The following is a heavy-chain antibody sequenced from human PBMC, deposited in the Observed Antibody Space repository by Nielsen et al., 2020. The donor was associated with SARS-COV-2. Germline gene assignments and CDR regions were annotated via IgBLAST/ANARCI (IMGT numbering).Heavy chain of an antibody. D-gene: IGHD1-26*01. CDR3: AREDSWELLRTYDALDI. Sequence: GGSLRLSCAASGFPFSSFAMHWVRQAPGKGLEWVAVISFDGSDEYSADSVKGRFTISRDNAKNTLYLQMTSLRTEDTAVYYCAREDSWELLRTYDALDIWGQGTTVSVSS. CDR1: GFPFSSFA. V-gene: IGHV3-30-3*01. CDR2: ISFDGSDE. J-gene: IGHJ3*02.